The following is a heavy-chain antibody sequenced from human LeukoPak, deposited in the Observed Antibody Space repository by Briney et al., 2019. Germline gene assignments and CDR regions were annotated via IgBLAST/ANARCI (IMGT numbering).Heavy chain of an antibody. CDR2: IYTSGST. D-gene: IGHD4-17*01. J-gene: IGHJ4*02. CDR3: ARELDYGDYSWFDY. V-gene: IGHV4-4*07. CDR1: GGSISSYY. Sequence: SETLSLTCTVSGGSISSYYWSWIRQPAGKGLEWIGRIYTSGSTNYNPSLKSRVTMSVDTSKNQFSLKLSSVTAADTAVYYCARELDYGDYSWFDYWGQGTLVTVSS.